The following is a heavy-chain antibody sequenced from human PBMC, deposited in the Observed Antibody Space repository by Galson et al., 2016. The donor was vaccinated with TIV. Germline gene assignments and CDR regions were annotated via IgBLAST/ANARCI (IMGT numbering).Heavy chain of an antibody. V-gene: IGHV1-69*13. CDR1: GGTFSNYG. CDR2: IIPIFGVP. Sequence: QSGAEVKKPGASVKVSCKASGGTFSNYGVSWVRQAPGQGLEWMGGIIPIFGVPKYGRKFQGRLTITADESTSTAYMELSSLRSEDTAVYYCARGFSKLRYYGSGSYLYFDYWGQGTLVTVSS. CDR3: ARGFSKLRYYGSGSYLYFDY. D-gene: IGHD3-10*01. J-gene: IGHJ4*02.